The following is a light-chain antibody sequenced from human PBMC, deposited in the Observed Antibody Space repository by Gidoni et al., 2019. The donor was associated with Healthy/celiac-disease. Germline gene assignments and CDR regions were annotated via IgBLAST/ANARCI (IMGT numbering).Light chain of an antibody. CDR2: DSS. Sequence: EIVLTQSPATLSLSPGERATLSCRASPSVSSYLAWYQQQPGQAPRLLIYDSSNSATGIPARFSGSGSGTDFTLTISSLAPEDFAVYYCQQRSNWRTFXQXTKVEIK. V-gene: IGKV3-11*01. CDR3: QQRSNWRT. CDR1: PSVSSY. J-gene: IGKJ1*01.